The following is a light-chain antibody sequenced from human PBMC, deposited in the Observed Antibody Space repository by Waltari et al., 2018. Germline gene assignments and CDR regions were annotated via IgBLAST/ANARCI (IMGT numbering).Light chain of an antibody. Sequence: EIVLTQSPGTLSLSPGDRATIPCRASEHVPSGYLAWYQQKPGQAPRLLIFGASSGATGIPDRFSGSESGTDFTLTISRLEPEDFAVYYCQQYGSLPWTFGQGTKVEIK. V-gene: IGKV3-20*01. CDR1: EHVPSGY. J-gene: IGKJ1*01. CDR2: GAS. CDR3: QQYGSLPWT.